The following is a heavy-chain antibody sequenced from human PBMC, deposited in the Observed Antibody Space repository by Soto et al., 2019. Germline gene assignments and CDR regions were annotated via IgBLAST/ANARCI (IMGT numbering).Heavy chain of an antibody. CDR1: GFTFSSYA. J-gene: IGHJ4*02. CDR3: AKDVVGATILGY. Sequence: GSLRLSCAASGFTFSSYAMSWVRQAPGKGLEWVSAISGSGGSTYYADSVKGRFTISRDNSKNTLYLQMNSLRAEETAVYYCAKDVVGATILGYWGQGTLVTVPQ. CDR2: ISGSGGST. V-gene: IGHV3-23*01. D-gene: IGHD5-12*01.